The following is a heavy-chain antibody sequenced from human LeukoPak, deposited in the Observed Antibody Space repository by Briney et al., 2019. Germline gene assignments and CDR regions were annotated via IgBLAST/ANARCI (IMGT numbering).Heavy chain of an antibody. CDR1: GFTFSSYA. J-gene: IGHJ4*02. CDR2: ISGSGGST. V-gene: IGHV3-23*01. CDR3: AKGGYSSGWYHGSIFDY. Sequence: GGSLRLSCAASGFTFSSYAMSWVRQAPGKGLEWVSAISGSGGSTYYADSVKGRFTISRDNSKNTLYLQMNSLRAEDTAVYYCAKGGYSSGWYHGSIFDYWGEGTLVTVSS. D-gene: IGHD6-19*01.